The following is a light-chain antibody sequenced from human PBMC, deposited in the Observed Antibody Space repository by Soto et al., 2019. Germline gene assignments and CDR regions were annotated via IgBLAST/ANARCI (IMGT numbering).Light chain of an antibody. CDR2: GSS. Sequence: EVVLTQSPVTLSLSPGERATLSCRASQTVSNNYLAWYQQKPGQAPRLLIFGSSDRATGIPDRFSGSGSGTDFTLTISILEPEEFAVYYCQQYGSSPPYTFGQGTKLEIK. V-gene: IGKV3-20*01. CDR1: QTVSNNY. J-gene: IGKJ2*01. CDR3: QQYGSSPPYT.